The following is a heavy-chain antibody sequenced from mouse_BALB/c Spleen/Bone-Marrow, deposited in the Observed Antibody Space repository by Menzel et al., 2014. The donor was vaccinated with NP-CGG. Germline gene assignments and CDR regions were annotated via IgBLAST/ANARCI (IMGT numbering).Heavy chain of an antibody. D-gene: IGHD1-1*01. CDR3: ARLNYYGNLFV. V-gene: IGHV4-1*02. Sequence: EVKLVESGGGLVQPGGSLKLSCAASGFDFSRYWMSWVRQVPGKGLEWIGEINPDSNTINYTPSLKDKFIISRDNAKNTLYLQMSRVRSEDTALHYCARLNYYGNLFVWGAGTTVTVSS. J-gene: IGHJ1*01. CDR2: INPDSNTI. CDR1: GFDFSRYW.